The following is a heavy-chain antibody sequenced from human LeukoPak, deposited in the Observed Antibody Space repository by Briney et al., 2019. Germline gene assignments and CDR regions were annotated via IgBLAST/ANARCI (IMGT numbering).Heavy chain of an antibody. CDR2: ISANGGST. V-gene: IGHV3-23*01. CDR1: GFTFSTYA. J-gene: IGHJ4*02. Sequence: GGSLRLSCAASGFTFSTYAMSWVRQAPGKGLEWVSAISANGGSTFYADSVKGRFTVSRDSSKDTLYLQMNSLRAEDTAVYFCARMALGYRLGYGDYWGQGTLVTVSS. CDR3: ARMALGYRLGYGDY. D-gene: IGHD5-12*01.